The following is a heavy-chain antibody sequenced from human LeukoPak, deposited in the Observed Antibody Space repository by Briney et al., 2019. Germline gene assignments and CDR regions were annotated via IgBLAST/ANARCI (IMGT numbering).Heavy chain of an antibody. CDR3: AKARYCSGGSCFPQLTPDY. V-gene: IGHV3-23*01. D-gene: IGHD2-15*01. CDR1: GFTFSTFA. Sequence: GSLTRSCAASGFTFSTFAMRWHPPAPGKGREWGSATSGSGGSTYYADSAKGRFTISRDNSKNTLYLQMNSLRAEDTAVYYCAKARYCSGGSCFPQLTPDYWGQGTLVTVSS. CDR2: TSGSGGST. J-gene: IGHJ4*02.